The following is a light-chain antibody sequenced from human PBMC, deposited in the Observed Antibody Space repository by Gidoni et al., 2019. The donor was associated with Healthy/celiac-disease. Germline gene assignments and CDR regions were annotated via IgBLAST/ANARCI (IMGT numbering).Light chain of an antibody. CDR1: QSISSY. CDR3: QQSYSTPGMYT. Sequence: DIQMTQSPSSLSASVGDRVTITCRASQSISSYLNWYQQKPGKAPKLLIYAASSLQSGVPSRFSGSGSGTDFTLTISSLQPEDFATYYCQQSYSTPGMYTFXQXTKLXIK. V-gene: IGKV1-39*01. CDR2: AAS. J-gene: IGKJ2*01.